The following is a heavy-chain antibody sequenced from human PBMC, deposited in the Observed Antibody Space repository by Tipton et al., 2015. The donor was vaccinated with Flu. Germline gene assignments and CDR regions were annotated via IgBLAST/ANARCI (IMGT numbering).Heavy chain of an antibody. CDR3: ARDRLRFRELPDY. D-gene: IGHD3-10*01. CDR1: GGSLSSYY. CDR2: VYFSGSA. Sequence: LRLSCSVSGGSLSSYYWSWIRQPPGKGLEWIGTVYFSGSAYYSPSLESRATISIDTSKNHFSLSLTSVTAADTAVYYCARDRLRFRELPDYWSQGILVTVSS. J-gene: IGHJ4*02. V-gene: IGHV4-59*12.